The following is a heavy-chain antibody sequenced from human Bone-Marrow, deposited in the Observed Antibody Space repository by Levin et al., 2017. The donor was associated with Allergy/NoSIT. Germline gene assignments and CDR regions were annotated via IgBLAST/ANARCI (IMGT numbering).Heavy chain of an antibody. D-gene: IGHD1-26*01. CDR2: GYYTGHT. V-gene: IGHV4-59*01. CDR1: GDSITSYH. Sequence: PGGSLRLSCTVSGDSITSYHWSWVRQPPGKGLEWVGYGYYTGHTKYNPSLESRVTISVDTSKNQISLKVTSVTVADTAVYYCARGEMGTTTRPVYWGQGTLVTVSS. J-gene: IGHJ4*02. CDR3: ARGEMGTTTRPVY.